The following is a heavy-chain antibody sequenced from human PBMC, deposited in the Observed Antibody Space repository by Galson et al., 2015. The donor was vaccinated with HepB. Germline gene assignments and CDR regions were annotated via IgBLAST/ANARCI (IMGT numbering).Heavy chain of an antibody. CDR1: GYTFTSYG. CDR2: ISAYNGNT. V-gene: IGHV1-18*01. CDR3: ARVPNRYCSGGSCSPYYFDY. D-gene: IGHD2-15*01. J-gene: IGHJ4*02. Sequence: SVKVSCKASGYTFTSYGISWVRQAPGQGLEWMGWISAYNGNTNYAQKLQGRVTMTTDTSTSTAYMELRSLRSDDTAVYYYARVPNRYCSGGSCSPYYFDYWGQGTLVTVSS.